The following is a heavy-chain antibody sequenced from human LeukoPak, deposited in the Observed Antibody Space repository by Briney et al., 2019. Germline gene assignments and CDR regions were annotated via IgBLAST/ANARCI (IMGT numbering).Heavy chain of an antibody. V-gene: IGHV1-69*05. D-gene: IGHD6-6*01. Sequence: ASVKVSCKASGGTFSSYAISWVRQAPGQGLEWMGGIIPIFGTANYAQKFQGRVTITTDESTSTAYMEPSSLRSEDTAVYYCATGGGQQLVRFDYWGQGTLVTVSS. CDR2: IIPIFGTA. J-gene: IGHJ4*02. CDR3: ATGGGQQLVRFDY. CDR1: GGTFSSYA.